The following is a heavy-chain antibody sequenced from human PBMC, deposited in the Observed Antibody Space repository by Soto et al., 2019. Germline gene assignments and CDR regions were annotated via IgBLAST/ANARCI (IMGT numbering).Heavy chain of an antibody. CDR2: ISSNGGST. D-gene: IGHD3-10*01. V-gene: IGHV3-64*01. CDR3: ARDSYYYGSGSYYPDYYYYMDV. J-gene: IGHJ6*03. CDR1: GFTFSSYA. Sequence: GGSLRLSCAASGFTFSSYAMHWVHQAPGKGLEYVSAISSNGGSTYYANSVKGRFTISRDNSKNTLYLQMGSLRAEDMAVYYCARDSYYYGSGSYYPDYYYYMDVWGKGTTVTVSS.